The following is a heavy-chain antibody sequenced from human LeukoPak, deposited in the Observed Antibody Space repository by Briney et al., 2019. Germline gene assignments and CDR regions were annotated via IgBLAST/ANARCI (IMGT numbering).Heavy chain of an antibody. CDR1: GFTFSSYA. D-gene: IGHD1-26*01. V-gene: IGHV3-30-3*01. J-gene: IGHJ4*02. CDR3: ARDRYGGSYFDY. Sequence: GGSLRLSCAASGFTFSSYAMHWVRQAPGEGLEWVAVISYDGSNKYYADSVKGRFTISRDNSKNTLYLQMNSLRAEDTAVYYCARDRYGGSYFDYWGQGTLVTVSS. CDR2: ISYDGSNK.